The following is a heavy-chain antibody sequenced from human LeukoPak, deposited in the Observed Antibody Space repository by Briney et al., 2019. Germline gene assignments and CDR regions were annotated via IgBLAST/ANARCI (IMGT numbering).Heavy chain of an antibody. CDR1: GGSISSYY. D-gene: IGHD2-8*01. Sequence: SETLSLTCTVSGGSISSYYWSWIRQPPGKGQEWIGYIYYSGSTNYNPSLKSRVTISVDTSKNQFSLKLSSVTAADTAVYYCARMVYYGTNFDYWGQGTLVTVSS. CDR2: IYYSGST. CDR3: ARMVYYGTNFDY. J-gene: IGHJ4*02. V-gene: IGHV4-59*01.